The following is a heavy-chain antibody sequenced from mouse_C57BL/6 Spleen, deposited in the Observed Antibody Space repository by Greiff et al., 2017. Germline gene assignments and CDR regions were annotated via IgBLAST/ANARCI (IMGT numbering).Heavy chain of an antibody. J-gene: IGHJ3*01. D-gene: IGHD2-4*01. CDR1: GYSFTDYN. Sequence: VQLQQSGPELVKPGASVKISCKASGYSFTDYNMNWVKQSNGKSLEWIGVINPNNGTTSYNQKFKGKATLTVDQSSSQAYMQLHSLTSEDSAVYYCAPYDYDRAWFAYWGQGTLVTVSA. V-gene: IGHV1-39*01. CDR2: INPNNGTT. CDR3: APYDYDRAWFAY.